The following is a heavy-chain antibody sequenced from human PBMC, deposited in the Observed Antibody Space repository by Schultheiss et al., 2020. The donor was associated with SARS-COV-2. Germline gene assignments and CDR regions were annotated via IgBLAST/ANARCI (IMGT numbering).Heavy chain of an antibody. Sequence: GGSLRLSCAASGFTFSSYGMHWVRQAPGKGLEWVAVISYDGSNKYYADSVKGRFTISRDNSKNTLYLQMNSLRAEDTAVYYCAKVGSYCSSTSCYGYFDYWGQGTLVTRLL. J-gene: IGHJ4*02. CDR2: ISYDGSNK. CDR1: GFTFSSYG. D-gene: IGHD2-2*01. V-gene: IGHV3-30*18. CDR3: AKVGSYCSSTSCYGYFDY.